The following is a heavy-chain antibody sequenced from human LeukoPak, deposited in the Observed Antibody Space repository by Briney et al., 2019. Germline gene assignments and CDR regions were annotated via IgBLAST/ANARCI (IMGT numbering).Heavy chain of an antibody. CDR3: GRHFGGSSGSFYTDY. CDR2: VFSSGST. Sequence: SETLSLTCTVSGDSISNHYWNWIRQPPGKGLEWIGYVFSSGSTDYNPSLKSRVTISLDTSRNPFSLSPTSVTAADTAVYYCGRHFGGSSGSFYTDYWGQGTLVTVSS. CDR1: GDSISNHY. J-gene: IGHJ4*02. D-gene: IGHD3-10*01. V-gene: IGHV4-59*08.